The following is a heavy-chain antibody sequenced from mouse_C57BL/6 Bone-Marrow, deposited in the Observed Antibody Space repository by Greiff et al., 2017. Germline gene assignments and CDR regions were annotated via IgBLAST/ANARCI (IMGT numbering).Heavy chain of an antibody. CDR1: GFNIKDDY. J-gene: IGHJ2*01. Sequence: VQLQQSGAELVRPGASVKLSCTASGFNIKDDYMHWVKQRPEQGLEWIGWIDPENGDTESASKFQGKATITAATSSNTAYLQLSSLTSEDTAVYYCTTPFYYYGSRRFDYWGQGTTLTVSS. D-gene: IGHD1-1*01. CDR2: IDPENGDT. V-gene: IGHV14-4*01. CDR3: TTPFYYYGSRRFDY.